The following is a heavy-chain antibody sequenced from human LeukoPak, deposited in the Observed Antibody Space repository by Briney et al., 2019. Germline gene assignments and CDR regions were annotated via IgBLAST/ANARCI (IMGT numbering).Heavy chain of an antibody. Sequence: GGSLRLSCAASGFTFDDYTMYWVRQAPGKGLEWVSLISWDGGTTYYADSVKGRFTISRDNSKNTLCLQMNSLRAEDTAVYYCAKEIWPTVTTPGHTHFDYWGQGTLVTVSS. CDR2: ISWDGGTT. CDR3: AKEIWPTVTTPGHTHFDY. CDR1: GFTFDDYT. V-gene: IGHV3-43*01. D-gene: IGHD4-17*01. J-gene: IGHJ4*02.